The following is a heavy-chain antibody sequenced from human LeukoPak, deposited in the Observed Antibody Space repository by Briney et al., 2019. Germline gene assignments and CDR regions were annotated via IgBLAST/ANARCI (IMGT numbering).Heavy chain of an antibody. CDR2: ISGSGGST. CDR3: AKEPYLSGYYYMDV. J-gene: IGHJ6*03. D-gene: IGHD3-10*01. Sequence: PGGSLRLSCAASGFTFSSYGMSWVRQAPGKGLEWVSAISGSGGSTYYADSVKGRFTISRDNSKNTLYLQMNSLRAEDTAVYYCAKEPYLSGYYYMDVWGKGTTVTISS. V-gene: IGHV3-23*01. CDR1: GFTFSSYG.